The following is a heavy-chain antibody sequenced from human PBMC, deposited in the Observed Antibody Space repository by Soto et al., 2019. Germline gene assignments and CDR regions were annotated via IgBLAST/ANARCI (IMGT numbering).Heavy chain of an antibody. D-gene: IGHD4-17*01. V-gene: IGHV3-23*01. CDR1: GFTFSSYA. Sequence: GGSLRLSCAASGFTFSSYAMSWVRQAPGKGLEWVSAISGSGGSTYYADSVKGRFTISRDNSKNTLYLQMNSLRAEDTAVYYCAKGEVYGDYFHYYFDYWGQGTLVTVSS. J-gene: IGHJ4*02. CDR2: ISGSGGST. CDR3: AKGEVYGDYFHYYFDY.